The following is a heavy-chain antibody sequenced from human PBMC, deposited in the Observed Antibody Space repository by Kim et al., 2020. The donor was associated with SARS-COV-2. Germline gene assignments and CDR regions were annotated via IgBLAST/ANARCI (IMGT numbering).Heavy chain of an antibody. CDR3: AREVTSAAEGF. Sequence: GGSLRLSCAASGFTFSSYEMNWVRQAPGKGLEWVSYINSRGVTIYYADPVKGRFTISRDNAKNLLYLQMNSLRAEDTAVYFCAREVTSAAEGFWGQGTMV. CDR1: GFTFSSYE. J-gene: IGHJ4*02. CDR2: INSRGVTI. D-gene: IGHD6-13*01. V-gene: IGHV3-48*03.